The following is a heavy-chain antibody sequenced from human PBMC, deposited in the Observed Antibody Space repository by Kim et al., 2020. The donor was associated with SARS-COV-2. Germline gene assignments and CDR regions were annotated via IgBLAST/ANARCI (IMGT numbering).Heavy chain of an antibody. CDR1: GFPFSIYA. Sequence: GGSLRLSCAASGFPFSIYAMSWVRQAPGKGLAWVSSISGTIDRTYYADFVKGRFTISRDKSKNTVYLHMNSLRAEDTALYYCAKDNDRYYYDTSGYPGAFGIWGQGTMVTVFS. D-gene: IGHD3-22*01. CDR2: ISGTIDRT. CDR3: AKDNDRYYYDTSGYPGAFGI. V-gene: IGHV3-23*01. J-gene: IGHJ3*02.